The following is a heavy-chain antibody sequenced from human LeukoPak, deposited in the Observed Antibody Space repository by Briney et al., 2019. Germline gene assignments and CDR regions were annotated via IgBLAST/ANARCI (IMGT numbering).Heavy chain of an antibody. CDR3: ARDQRYCSSSSCPWEPFDY. J-gene: IGHJ4*02. D-gene: IGHD2-2*01. CDR2: IKQDGGEK. V-gene: IGHV3-7*05. Sequence: PGGSLRLSCAASGFTFSSYWMSWVRQAPGKGLEWVANIKQDGGEKYYVDSVKGRFTISRDNAKNSLYLQMNSLRAEDTAVYYCARDQRYCSSSSCPWEPFDYWGQGTLVTVSS. CDR1: GFTFSSYW.